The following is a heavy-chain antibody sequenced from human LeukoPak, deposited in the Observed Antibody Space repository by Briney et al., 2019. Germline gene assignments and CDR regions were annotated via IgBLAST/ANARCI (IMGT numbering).Heavy chain of an antibody. D-gene: IGHD3-3*01. CDR2: ISAYNGNT. CDR1: GYKFTDLS. CDR3: ARDPPGHDFWSGYYTANFDY. Sequence: ASVKVSCKVSGYKFTDLSIHWVRQAPGKGLEWMGWISAYNGNTNYAQKLQGRVTMTTDTSTSTAYMELRSLRSDDTAVYYCARDPPGHDFWSGYYTANFDYWGQGTLVTVSS. J-gene: IGHJ4*02. V-gene: IGHV1-18*01.